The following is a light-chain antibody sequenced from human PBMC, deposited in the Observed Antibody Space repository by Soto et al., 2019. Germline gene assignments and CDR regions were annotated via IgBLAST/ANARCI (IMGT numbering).Light chain of an antibody. CDR2: WAS. Sequence: DIVMTQSPDSLAVSLGERATINCKSSQSVLYSSNNKNYLAWYQEKPGQPRKLLFYWASTRESGVPDRFSGSGSGTDFTLTISSLQAEDVAVYSCQQYYTTPWTFGQGTKVEIK. CDR1: QSVLYSSNNKNY. V-gene: IGKV4-1*01. J-gene: IGKJ1*01. CDR3: QQYYTTPWT.